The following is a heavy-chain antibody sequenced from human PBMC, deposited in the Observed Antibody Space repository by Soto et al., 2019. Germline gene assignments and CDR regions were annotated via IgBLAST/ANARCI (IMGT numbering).Heavy chain of an antibody. CDR3: AKARGGYRLEGGGMDV. J-gene: IGHJ6*02. D-gene: IGHD5-18*01. Sequence: QVQLVESGGGVVQPGRSLRLSCAASGFTFSSYGMHWVRQAPGKGLEWVAVISYDGSNKYYADSVKGRFTISRDNSKNTLYLQMRGVRAEDTSWEYGAKARGGYRLEGGGMDVWGQGTTVTVSS. CDR2: ISYDGSNK. CDR1: GFTFSSYG. V-gene: IGHV3-30*18.